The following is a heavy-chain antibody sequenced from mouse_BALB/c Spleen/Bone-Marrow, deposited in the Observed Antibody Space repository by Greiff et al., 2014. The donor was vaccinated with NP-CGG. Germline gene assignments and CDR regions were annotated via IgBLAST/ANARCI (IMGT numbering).Heavy chain of an antibody. J-gene: IGHJ4*01. CDR2: INPENGIT. CDR3: ARWVYYAMDY. V-gene: IGHV14-3*02. CDR1: GFKFNDYY. Sequence: VQLQQSGAELVKPGASVKLSCKASGFKFNDYYMHWVKQRHEKSLEWIGSINPENGITKYDQKFKDKATLTVDKSSNTAYLQLSSLTSEDTAVYYCARWVYYAMDYWGQGTSVTVSS.